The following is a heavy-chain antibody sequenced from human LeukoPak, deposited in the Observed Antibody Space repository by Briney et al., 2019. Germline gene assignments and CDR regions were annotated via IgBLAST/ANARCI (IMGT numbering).Heavy chain of an antibody. CDR3: ARSYYDSKEEFDY. D-gene: IGHD3-22*01. V-gene: IGHV4-34*01. CDR2: INHSGST. CDR1: GGSFSGYY. Sequence: SETLSLTCAVYGGSFSGYYWSWIRQPPGKGLEWIGEINHSGSTNYNPSLKSRVTISVDTSKNQFSLKLSSVTAADTAVYYCARSYYDSKEEFDYWGQGTLVTVSS. J-gene: IGHJ4*02.